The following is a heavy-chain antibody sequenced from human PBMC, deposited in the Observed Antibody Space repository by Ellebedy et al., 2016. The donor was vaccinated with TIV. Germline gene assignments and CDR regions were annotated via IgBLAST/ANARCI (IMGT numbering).Heavy chain of an antibody. V-gene: IGHV1-69*04. Sequence: AASVKVSCKASGGSFSSHAISWVRQAPGQGLEWVGRIFPMLDITNYAQRFQGRVTITADKSTSTFYLELSSLKSEDTAVYYCAGAYQGRVPAPGAPGGWFDPWGQGTLVTVSS. CDR1: GGSFSSHA. CDR3: AGAYQGRVPAPGAPGGWFDP. CDR2: IFPMLDIT. J-gene: IGHJ5*02. D-gene: IGHD2-2*01.